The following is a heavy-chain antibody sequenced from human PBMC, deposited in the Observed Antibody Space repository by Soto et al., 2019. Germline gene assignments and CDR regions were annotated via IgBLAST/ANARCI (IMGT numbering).Heavy chain of an antibody. V-gene: IGHV3-48*02. CDR1: GLAFSRYS. J-gene: IGHJ4*02. CDR2: ISSSGSII. CDR3: AREGLYDSSGYYAYYFDY. Sequence: PGGSLRLSCAASGLAFSRYSMNWVRQAPGKGLEWIAYISSSGSIISYADSVKGRFTISRDNDKNSLYLQMNSLTEEDTAVYFCAREGLYDSSGYYAYYFDYWGLGTLVTAPQ. D-gene: IGHD3-22*01.